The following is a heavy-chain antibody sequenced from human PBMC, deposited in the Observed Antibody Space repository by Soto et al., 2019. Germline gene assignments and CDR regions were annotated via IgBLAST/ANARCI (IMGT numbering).Heavy chain of an antibody. CDR2: IDTGSKTI. V-gene: IGHV3-48*02. CDR1: GFTLSRYS. Sequence: GSLRLSCAASGFTLSRYSMNWVRQAPGKGLEWLPYIDTGSKTIYYADSVKGRFIISRGNAKNSLYLQMNSLRDDDTAVYYCARGGVATIFGDSWGQGTLVTVSS. D-gene: IGHD5-12*01. J-gene: IGHJ4*02. CDR3: ARGGVATIFGDS.